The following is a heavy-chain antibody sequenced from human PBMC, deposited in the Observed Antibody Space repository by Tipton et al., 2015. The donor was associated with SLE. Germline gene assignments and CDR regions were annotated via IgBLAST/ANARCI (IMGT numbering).Heavy chain of an antibody. Sequence: TLSLTCTVSGGSISSSSYYWGWIRQPPGKGLEWIGSIYYSGSTYYNPSLKSRVTISVDTSKNQFSLRLSSVTAADTAVYYCATGGREYYFDYWGQGTLVTVSS. CDR3: ATGGREYYFDY. CDR1: GGSISSSSYY. D-gene: IGHD3-10*01. V-gene: IGHV4-39*07. J-gene: IGHJ4*02. CDR2: IYYSGST.